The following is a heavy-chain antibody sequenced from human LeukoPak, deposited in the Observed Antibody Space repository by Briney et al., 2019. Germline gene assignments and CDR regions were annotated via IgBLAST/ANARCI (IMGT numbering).Heavy chain of an antibody. CDR3: ARQSCSSTSCYLSFGGAYEY. J-gene: IGHJ4*02. V-gene: IGHV4-39*01. Sequence: SETLSLTCTISGGSISTSHYWGWTRQAPGKGLEWIGSISHSGSTYYNPSLKSRISISVDTSKNQFSLQLSSVTAADTAVYYCARQSCSSTSCYLSFGGAYEYWGQGTLVTVSS. CDR1: GGSISTSHY. D-gene: IGHD2-2*01. CDR2: ISHSGST.